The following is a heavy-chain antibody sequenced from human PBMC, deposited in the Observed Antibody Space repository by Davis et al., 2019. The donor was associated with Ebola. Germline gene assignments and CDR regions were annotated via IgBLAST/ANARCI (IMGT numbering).Heavy chain of an antibody. CDR3: ARHSTIFGVLILYYFDY. CDR1: GYTFTSYG. J-gene: IGHJ4*02. CDR2: ISPYNGNT. Sequence: AASVKVSCKASGYTFTSYGISWVRQAPGQGLEWMGWISPYNGNTNYAQKLQGRVTMTTDTSTSTAYMELRSLRSDDTAVYYCARHSTIFGVLILYYFDYWGQGTLVTVSS. D-gene: IGHD3-3*01. V-gene: IGHV1-18*01.